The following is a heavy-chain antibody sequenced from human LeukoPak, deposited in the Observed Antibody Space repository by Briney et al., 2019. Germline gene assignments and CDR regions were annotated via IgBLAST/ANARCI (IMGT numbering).Heavy chain of an antibody. J-gene: IGHJ4*02. CDR1: GFTVMTDD. CDR3: ARGVEPLAANTLAY. CDR2: LYSDGNT. Sequence: GGSLRLSCAASGFTVMTDDMTWVRQAPGKGLEWVSVLYSDGNTKYADSVQGRFTISRDNSKNTLYLEMNSLSPDDTAVYYCARGVEPLAANTLAYWGQGTLVTVSS. D-gene: IGHD1-14*01. V-gene: IGHV3-53*01.